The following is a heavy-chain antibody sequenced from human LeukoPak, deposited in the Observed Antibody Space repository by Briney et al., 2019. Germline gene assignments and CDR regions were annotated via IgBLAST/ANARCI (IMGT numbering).Heavy chain of an antibody. CDR2: MNPNSGNT. V-gene: IGHV1-8*02. CDR1: GYTFIGHN. Sequence: ASVKVFCRASGYTFIGHNMHWVRQAPGQGLEGMGWMNPNSGNTGYAQKFQGRFTMTRNTSISTAYMELSSLRSEDTAVYYCARGGRGLDYYDSSGYYWWGQGTLVTVSS. CDR3: ARGGRGLDYYDSSGYYW. D-gene: IGHD3-22*01. J-gene: IGHJ4*02.